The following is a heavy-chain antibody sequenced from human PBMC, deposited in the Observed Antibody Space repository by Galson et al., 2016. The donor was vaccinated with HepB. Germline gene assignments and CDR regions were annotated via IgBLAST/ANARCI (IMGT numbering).Heavy chain of an antibody. J-gene: IGHJ5*01. Sequence: ETLSLTCGVSGGSISSSNWWSWVRQPPGKGLEWIGEIYHSGTTHYSPSLKSRVIMSVDKFKSQFSLRLSSLTAADTAVYFCAKGSGSRLYWFGPWGPGTLVIVSS. V-gene: IGHV4-4*01. D-gene: IGHD6-25*01. CDR2: IYHSGTT. CDR3: AKGSGSRLYWFGP. CDR1: GGSISSSNW.